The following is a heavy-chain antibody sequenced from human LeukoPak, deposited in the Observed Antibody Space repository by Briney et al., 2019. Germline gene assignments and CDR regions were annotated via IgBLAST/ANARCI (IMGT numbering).Heavy chain of an antibody. CDR1: GFTFSSYG. V-gene: IGHV3-23*01. Sequence: PGGSLRLSCAASGFTFSSYGMSWVRQAPGKGLEWVSAISGSGGSTYYADSVKGRFTISRDNSKNTLYLQMNSLRAEDTAVYYCAKGGAVSSKSITLIRGTRRYNYNVDVWGKGTTVTISS. D-gene: IGHD3-10*01. CDR3: AKGGAVSSKSITLIRGTRRYNYNVDV. CDR2: ISGSGGST. J-gene: IGHJ6*03.